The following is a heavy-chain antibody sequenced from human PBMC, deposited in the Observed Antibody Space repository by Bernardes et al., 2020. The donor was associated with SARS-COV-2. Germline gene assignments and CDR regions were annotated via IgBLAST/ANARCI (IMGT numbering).Heavy chain of an antibody. CDR3: ARVPYYDFWSGYSTQGYYYGMDV. CDR1: GGSISSYY. V-gene: IGHV4-59*01. Sequence: ETLSLTCTVSGGSISSYYWSWIRQPPGKGLEWIGYIYYSGSTNYNPSLKSRVTISVDTSKNQFSLKLSSVTAADTAVYYCARVPYYDFWSGYSTQGYYYGMDVWGQGTTVTVSS. J-gene: IGHJ6*02. D-gene: IGHD3-3*01. CDR2: IYYSGST.